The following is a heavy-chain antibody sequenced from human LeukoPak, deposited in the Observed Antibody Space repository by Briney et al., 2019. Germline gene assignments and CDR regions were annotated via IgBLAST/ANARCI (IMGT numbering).Heavy chain of an antibody. D-gene: IGHD6-13*01. Sequence: PGGSLRLSCAASGFTFSSYGMHWVRQAPGKGLEWVAFIRYDGSNKYYADSVKGRFTISRDNSKNTLYLQMNSLRAEDTAVYYCAKDLKQLVFYFDYWGQGTLVTVSS. J-gene: IGHJ4*02. CDR2: IRYDGSNK. CDR3: AKDLKQLVFYFDY. CDR1: GFTFSSYG. V-gene: IGHV3-30*02.